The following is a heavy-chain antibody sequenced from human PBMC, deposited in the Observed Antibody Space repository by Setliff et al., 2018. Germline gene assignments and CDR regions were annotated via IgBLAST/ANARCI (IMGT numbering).Heavy chain of an antibody. CDR1: GDSINSRTNY. J-gene: IGHJ4*02. CDR2: VYYSGLT. CDR3: ARGGTYRYFDY. Sequence: SETLSLTCTVSGDSINSRTNYWSWIRQPPGKGLEFIGYVYYSGLTNYDPSLKSRVTMSVDSSKNQFSLKLSSVTAADTAVYYCARGGTYRYFDYWGQGALVTVSS. V-gene: IGHV4-61*01.